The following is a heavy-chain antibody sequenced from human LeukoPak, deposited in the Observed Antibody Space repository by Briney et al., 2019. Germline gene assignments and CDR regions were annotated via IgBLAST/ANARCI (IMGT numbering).Heavy chain of an antibody. CDR3: VRLLRGSLDY. Sequence: GGSLRLSCAASGFTVSSNYMSWVRQAPGKGLEWVSVIYSGGSTYYADSVKGRSTISRDNSKNTLYLQMNSLRGEDTAVYYCVRLLRGSLDYWGQGTLVTVSS. D-gene: IGHD2-15*01. CDR2: IYSGGST. CDR1: GFTVSSNY. J-gene: IGHJ4*02. V-gene: IGHV3-53*01.